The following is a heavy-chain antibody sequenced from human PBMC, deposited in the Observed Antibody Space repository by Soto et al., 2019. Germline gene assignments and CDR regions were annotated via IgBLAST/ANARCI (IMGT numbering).Heavy chain of an antibody. D-gene: IGHD5-12*01. V-gene: IGHV4-4*02. CDR3: GAITIYYYYGIDV. Sequence: SETLSLTCAVSGGSISSSNWWSWVRQPPGKGLEWIGQTYHTGSTNYNPSLKSRVTISVDKSKSQFSLNLSSVTAADTAVYYSGAITIYYYYGIDVWGQGTTVTVSS. J-gene: IGHJ6*02. CDR1: GGSISSSNW. CDR2: TYHTGST.